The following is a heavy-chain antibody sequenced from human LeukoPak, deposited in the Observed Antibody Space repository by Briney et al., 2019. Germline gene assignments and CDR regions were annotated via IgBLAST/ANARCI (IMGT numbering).Heavy chain of an antibody. CDR2: IFPSGST. CDR1: GGSISSSTYY. D-gene: IGHD4-17*01. Sequence: SETLSLTCTVSGGSISSSTYYWGWIRQPPGKGLEWIGSIFPSGSTYYNPSLKSQVTVSVDTSKNQSSLKLNSVTAADTAVYYCAKGTVLRYFDYWGQGTLVTVSS. V-gene: IGHV4-39*01. CDR3: AKGTVLRYFDY. J-gene: IGHJ4*02.